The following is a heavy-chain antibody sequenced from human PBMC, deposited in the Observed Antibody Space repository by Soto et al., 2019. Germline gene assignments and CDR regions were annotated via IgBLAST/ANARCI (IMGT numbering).Heavy chain of an antibody. D-gene: IGHD4-17*01. CDR2: IYHSGST. V-gene: IGHV4-30-2*01. Sequence: QLQLQESGSGLVKPSQTLSLTCAVSGGSIRSGGYSWSWIRQPPGKGLEWIGYIYHSGSTYYNPSLKSRLTISVDRSENQFPLKMSSVTAADTAVYHCARADYEVGFDPWGQGTLVTVSS. CDR1: GGSIRSGGYS. CDR3: ARADYEVGFDP. J-gene: IGHJ5*02.